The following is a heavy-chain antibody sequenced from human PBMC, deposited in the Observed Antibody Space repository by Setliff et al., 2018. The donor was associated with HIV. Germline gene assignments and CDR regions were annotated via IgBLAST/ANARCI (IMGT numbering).Heavy chain of an antibody. CDR3: ARGESTTWDLAEYFQH. J-gene: IGHJ1*01. V-gene: IGHV4-31*03. CDR1: GVSVSSGGYY. CDR2: VYHTATT. Sequence: TLSLTCTVSGVSVSSGGYYWSWIRQHPGKGLEWIGYVYHTATTYFNPSLKSRITISVDTSKNQFSLKLGFVTAADTAVYYCARGESTTWDLAEYFQHWGHGTRVTSPQ. D-gene: IGHD2-2*01.